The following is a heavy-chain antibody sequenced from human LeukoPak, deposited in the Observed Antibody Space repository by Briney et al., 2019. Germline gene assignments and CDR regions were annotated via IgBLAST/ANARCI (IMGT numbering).Heavy chain of an antibody. CDR1: GFTFSSYW. V-gene: IGHV3-74*01. Sequence: GSLRLSCVASGFTFSSYWMHWVRQAPGKGLVWVSRINSDGSSTSYADSVKGRFTISRDNAKNTLYLQMNSLRAEDTAVYYCARGSWDYYDSSGNDYWGQGTLVTVSS. D-gene: IGHD3-22*01. CDR2: INSDGSST. J-gene: IGHJ4*02. CDR3: ARGSWDYYDSSGNDY.